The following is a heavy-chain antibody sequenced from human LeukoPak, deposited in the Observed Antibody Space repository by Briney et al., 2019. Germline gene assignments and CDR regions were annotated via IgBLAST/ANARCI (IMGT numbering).Heavy chain of an antibody. CDR2: IQQDGSEK. Sequence: GGPLRFSCAASGFTFNGYWMSWFRQAQGKGLEWVAKIQQDGSEKYYVDSVTGRFTISRDNAKNSLYLQMNSLRAEDTAVYYCAKLILTGYFGFDYWGQGTLVTVSS. CDR3: AKLILTGYFGFDY. D-gene: IGHD3-9*01. J-gene: IGHJ4*02. V-gene: IGHV3-7*01. CDR1: GFTFNGYW.